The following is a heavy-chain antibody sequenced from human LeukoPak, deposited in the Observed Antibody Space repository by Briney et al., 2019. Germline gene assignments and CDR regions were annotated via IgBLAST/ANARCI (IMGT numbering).Heavy chain of an antibody. Sequence: SQSLSLTCAVSGGSISSGGYSWSWIRQPPGKGLEWIGYIYHSGSTYYNPSLKSRVTISVDRSKNQFSLKLSSVTAADTAVYYCARGVVRGVDYWGQGTLVTVSS. CDR2: IYHSGST. J-gene: IGHJ4*02. CDR1: GGSISSGGYS. D-gene: IGHD3-10*01. CDR3: ARGVVRGVDY. V-gene: IGHV4-30-2*01.